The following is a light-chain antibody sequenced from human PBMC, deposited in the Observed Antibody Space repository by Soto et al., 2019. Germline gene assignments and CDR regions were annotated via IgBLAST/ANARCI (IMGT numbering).Light chain of an antibody. CDR2: EVS. V-gene: IGLV2-8*01. J-gene: IGLJ2*01. Sequence: QSALTQPPSASGSPGQSVTISCTGTSSDVGGYNYVSWYQQHPDKAPTLIIYEVSKRPSGVPDRFSGSKSGNTASLTVSGLQADDEADYYCSSYAGSARILFGGGTQLTVL. CDR1: SSDVGGYNY. CDR3: SSYAGSARIL.